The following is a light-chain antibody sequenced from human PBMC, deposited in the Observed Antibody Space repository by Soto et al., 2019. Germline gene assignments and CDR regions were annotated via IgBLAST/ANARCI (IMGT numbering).Light chain of an antibody. CDR2: EVS. V-gene: IGLV2-8*01. J-gene: IGLJ3*02. Sequence: QSVLTQPPSASGSPGQSVTISCTGTSSDVGAYKYVSWYQQYPGKAPKLMIYEVSKRPSGVPDRFSGSKSGNTASLTVSGLQAGDGADYYCTSYVVGKIGVFGGGTKLTVL. CDR3: TSYVVGKIGV. CDR1: SSDVGAYKY.